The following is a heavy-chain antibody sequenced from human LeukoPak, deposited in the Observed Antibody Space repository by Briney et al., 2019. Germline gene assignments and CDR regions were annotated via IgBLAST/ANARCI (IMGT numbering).Heavy chain of an antibody. V-gene: IGHV3-23*01. CDR1: GFTFSTFS. CDR2: IIDGNGAT. CDR3: ANHHPLRYLDL. J-gene: IGHJ2*01. Sequence: GGSLRLSCAASGFTFSTFSMSWVRQAPGKGLEWVSAIIDGNGATYYGDFVKGRFTISRDNSQSTLYLQMNNLRAEDTAVYYCANHHPLRYLDLWGHGTLVTV.